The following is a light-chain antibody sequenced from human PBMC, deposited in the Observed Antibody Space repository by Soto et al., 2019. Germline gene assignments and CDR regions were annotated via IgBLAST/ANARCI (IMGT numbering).Light chain of an antibody. J-gene: IGKJ3*01. CDR1: QTISSNY. V-gene: IGKV3-20*01. CDR3: QKYGRSPPEFT. CDR2: GAS. Sequence: EIVLTQSPGTLSLSAGERATLSCRASQTISSNYLAWYQQKPGPAPRLLIFGASYRATGIPDRFSGSGSGPDFTLTISRLEPDDFAVYYCQKYGRSPPEFTFGPGTKVDIK.